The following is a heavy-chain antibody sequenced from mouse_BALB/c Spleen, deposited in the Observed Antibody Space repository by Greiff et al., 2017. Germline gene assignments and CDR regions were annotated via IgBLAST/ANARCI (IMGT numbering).Heavy chain of an antibody. CDR1: GFNIKDTY. V-gene: IGHV14-3*02. CDR2: IDPANGNT. D-gene: IGHD4-1*01. Sequence: EVQLQQSGAELVKPGASVKLSCTASGFNIKDTYMHWVKQRPEQGLEWIGRIDPANGNTKYDPKFQGKATITADTSSNTAYLQLSSLTSEDTAVYYCARWGGTPYWYFDVWGAGTTVTVSS. CDR3: ARWGGTPYWYFDV. J-gene: IGHJ1*01.